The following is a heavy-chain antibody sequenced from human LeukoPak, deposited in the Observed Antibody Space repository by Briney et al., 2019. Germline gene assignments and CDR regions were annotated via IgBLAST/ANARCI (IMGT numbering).Heavy chain of an antibody. CDR3: ARLFCSGGRCDSRFDY. Sequence: QPGGSLRLSCAASGFTFTTFWMSWVRQAPGKGLEWVANINQDGSQMYYVDSVKGRFTMSRDNAKNSLYLQMNSLRADDTAIYYCARLFCSGGRCDSRFDYWGQRTLVTVSS. CDR2: INQDGSQM. D-gene: IGHD2-15*01. CDR1: GFTFTTFW. V-gene: IGHV3-7*05. J-gene: IGHJ4*02.